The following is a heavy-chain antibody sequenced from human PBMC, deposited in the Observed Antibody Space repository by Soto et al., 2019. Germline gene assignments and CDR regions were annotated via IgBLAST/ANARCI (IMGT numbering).Heavy chain of an antibody. CDR2: ISAYNGNT. CDR1: GYTFTNYG. V-gene: IGHV1-18*01. Sequence: QVQLEQSGAEVKKPGASVKVSCKASGYTFTNYGISWVRQAPGQGLEWMGWISAYNGNTKYAQKLQGRVTMTTDTSTSTAYMELRSLRSDDTAVYYCARGVGSGSYYNQYNWFDPWGQGTLVTVSS. CDR3: ARGVGSGSYYNQYNWFDP. J-gene: IGHJ5*02. D-gene: IGHD3-10*01.